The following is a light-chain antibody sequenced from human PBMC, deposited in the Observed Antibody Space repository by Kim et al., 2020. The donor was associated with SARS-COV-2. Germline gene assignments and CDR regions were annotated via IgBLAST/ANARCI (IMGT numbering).Light chain of an antibody. V-gene: IGKV4-1*01. J-gene: IGKJ2*01. CDR1: QSVLYSPNNKNY. CDR3: QQYYSTPQT. CDR2: WAS. Sequence: RANINCKSSQSVLYSPNNKNYLAWYQQKPGQPPKLLIYWASTRESGVPDRFSGSGSGTDFTLTISSLQAEDVAVYYCQQYYSTPQTFGQGTKLEI.